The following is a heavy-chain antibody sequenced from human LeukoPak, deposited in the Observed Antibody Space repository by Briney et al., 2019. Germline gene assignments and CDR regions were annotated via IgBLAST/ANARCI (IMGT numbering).Heavy chain of an antibody. D-gene: IGHD3-16*02. CDR3: ARDLHYDYVWGSYRYTFDY. Sequence: SETLSLTCTVSGGSISSSSYYRGWIRQPPGKGLEWIGSIYYSGSTYYNPSLKSRVTISVDTSKNQFSLKLSSVTAADTAVYYCARDLHYDYVWGSYRYTFDYWGQGTLVTVSS. J-gene: IGHJ4*02. CDR1: GGSISSSSYY. V-gene: IGHV4-39*07. CDR2: IYYSGST.